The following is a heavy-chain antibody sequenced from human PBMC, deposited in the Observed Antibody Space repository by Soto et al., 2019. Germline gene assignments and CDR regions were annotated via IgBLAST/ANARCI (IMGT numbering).Heavy chain of an antibody. CDR2: IVVGSGNT. D-gene: IGHD3-16*01. CDR3: AAAQEGGP. Sequence: ASVKVSCKASGYTFTGYYMHWVRQARGQRLEWIGWIVVGSGNTNYAQKFQERVTITRDMSTSTAYMELSSLRSEDTAVYYCAAAQEGGPWGQGTLVTVSS. J-gene: IGHJ5*02. CDR1: GYTFTGYY. V-gene: IGHV1-58*02.